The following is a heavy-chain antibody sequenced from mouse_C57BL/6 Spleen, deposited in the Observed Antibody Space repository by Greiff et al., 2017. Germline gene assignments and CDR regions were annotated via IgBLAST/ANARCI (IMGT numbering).Heavy chain of an antibody. J-gene: IGHJ2*01. CDR1: GYTFTSYW. D-gene: IGHD4-1*01. V-gene: IGHV1-74*01. Sequence: VQLQQPGAELVKPGASVKVSCKASGYTFTSYWMHWVKQRPGQGLEWIGRIHPSDSDTNSNQKFKGKATLTVDKYASAAYMQLSSLTSEDSAVYYLAINPRWELDYGGQGTTLTVAS. CDR2: IHPSDSDT. CDR3: AINPRWELDY.